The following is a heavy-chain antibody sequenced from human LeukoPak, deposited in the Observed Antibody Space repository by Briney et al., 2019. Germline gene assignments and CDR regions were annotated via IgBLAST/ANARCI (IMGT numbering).Heavy chain of an antibody. CDR1: GFTFSDYY. Sequence: PGGSLRLSCAASGFTFSDYYMSWIRQAPGKGLEWVSYISSSGSTIYYADSVKGRFTISRDNAKNSLYLQMNSLRAEDTAVYYCARGDSSGWYAVYYYYMDVWGKGTTVTVSS. CDR3: ARGDSSGWYAVYYYYMDV. CDR2: ISSSGSTI. J-gene: IGHJ6*03. V-gene: IGHV3-11*01. D-gene: IGHD6-19*01.